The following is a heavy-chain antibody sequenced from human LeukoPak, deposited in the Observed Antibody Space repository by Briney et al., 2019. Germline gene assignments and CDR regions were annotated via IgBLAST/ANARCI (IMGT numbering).Heavy chain of an antibody. V-gene: IGHV4-59*01. CDR3: ARVGGSYYTYFDY. J-gene: IGHJ4*02. CDR1: GGSISSYY. Sequence: SETLSLTCTVSGGSISSYYWSWIRQPPGKGLEWIGYIYYSGSTNYNPSLKSRVTISVDTSKNQFSLKLSSVTAADTAVYYCARVGGSYYTYFDYWGQRTLVTVSS. D-gene: IGHD1-26*01. CDR2: IYYSGST.